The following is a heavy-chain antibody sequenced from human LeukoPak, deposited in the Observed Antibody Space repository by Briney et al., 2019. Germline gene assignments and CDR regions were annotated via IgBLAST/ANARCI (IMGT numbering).Heavy chain of an antibody. CDR1: GFTFISYA. CDR3: TKDSRAALYYYDSSGYYSR. Sequence: GGSLRLSCAASGFTFISYAMSWVRQAPGKGLEWVSAISGSGGSTYYADSVKGRFTISRDNSKNTLYLQMNSLRAEDTAVYYCTKDSRAALYYYDSSGYYSRWGQGTLVTVSS. J-gene: IGHJ4*02. D-gene: IGHD3-22*01. CDR2: ISGSGGST. V-gene: IGHV3-23*01.